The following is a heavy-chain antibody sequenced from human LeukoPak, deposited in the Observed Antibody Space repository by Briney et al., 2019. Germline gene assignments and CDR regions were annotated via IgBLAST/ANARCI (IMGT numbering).Heavy chain of an antibody. CDR3: AKGHTYGMI. CDR1: GFTFSDYY. V-gene: IGHV3-11*01. CDR2: ISSSGTTM. D-gene: IGHD5-18*01. J-gene: IGHJ4*02. Sequence: PGGSLRLSCAASGFTFSDYYMSWIRQTPGKGLEWVSYISSSGTTMEYADSVKGQFTISRDNAKDSLYLQMNSLGAEDTAVYYCAKGHTYGMIWGQGTLVTVSS.